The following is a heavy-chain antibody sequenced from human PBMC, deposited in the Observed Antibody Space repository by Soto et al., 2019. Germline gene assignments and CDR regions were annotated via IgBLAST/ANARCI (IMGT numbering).Heavy chain of an antibody. D-gene: IGHD3-10*01. CDR1: GYSFTTYG. CDR3: TSDTGVGAYGSATNGMEV. V-gene: IGHV1-18*01. CDR2: ISTWNGDR. J-gene: IGHJ6*02. Sequence: QVQLVQSGVEVKKPGASVEVSCKASGYSFTTYGISWVRQAPGRGLEWMGWISTWNGDRIYAQTIQGRVTMTTDTSTTTAKMALRSLTSDDTAVYYCTSDTGVGAYGSATNGMEVWGQGTTFTVSS.